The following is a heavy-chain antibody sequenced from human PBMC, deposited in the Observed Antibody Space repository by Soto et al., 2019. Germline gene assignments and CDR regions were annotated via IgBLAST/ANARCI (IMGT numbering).Heavy chain of an antibody. D-gene: IGHD1-1*01. CDR3: AREDWHPGHNDAMDV. Sequence: GGSLRLSCAASGFSFSAYYMSWLRPAPGKGLEGVASISVNGDVTRYSDSVEGRFTVSRDNAKKSLHLQMNSLRVEDTAVYYCAREDWHPGHNDAMDVWGQGTPVTVSS. CDR2: ISVNGDVT. V-gene: IGHV3-11*01. J-gene: IGHJ6*02. CDR1: GFSFSAYY.